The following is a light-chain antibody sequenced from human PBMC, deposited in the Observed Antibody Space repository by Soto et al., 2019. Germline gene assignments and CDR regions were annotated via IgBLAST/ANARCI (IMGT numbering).Light chain of an antibody. CDR2: GAS. CDR1: QSVGPY. V-gene: IGKV3-20*01. CDR3: QQSYSTPYT. Sequence: EIVLTQSPGTLSLSPGGRASLSCRASQSVGPYLAWYQQKPGQAPRLLIYGASSRATGIPSRFSGSGSGTDFTLTISSLQPEDFATYYCQQSYSTPYTFGQGTKVDIK. J-gene: IGKJ2*01.